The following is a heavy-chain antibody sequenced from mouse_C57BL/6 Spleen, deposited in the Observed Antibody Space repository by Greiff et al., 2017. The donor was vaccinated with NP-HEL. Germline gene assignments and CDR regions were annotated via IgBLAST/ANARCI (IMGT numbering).Heavy chain of an antibody. V-gene: IGHV5-17*01. CDR2: ISSGSSTI. J-gene: IGHJ2*01. CDR3: ARRAGYDGYFFDY. CDR1: GFTFSDYG. D-gene: IGHD2-3*01. Sequence: EVKVVESGGGLVKPGGSLKLSCAASGFTFSDYGMHWVRQAPEKGLEWVAYISSGSSTIYYADTVKGRFTISRDNAKNTLFLQMTSLRSEDTAMYYCARRAGYDGYFFDYWGQGTTLTVSS.